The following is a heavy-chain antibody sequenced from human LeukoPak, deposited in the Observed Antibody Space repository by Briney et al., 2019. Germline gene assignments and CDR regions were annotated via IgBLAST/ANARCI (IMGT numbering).Heavy chain of an antibody. D-gene: IGHD3-10*02. CDR2: ISSSGSTI. J-gene: IGHJ6*04. Sequence: GGSLRLSCVASGFTFSSRDWMTWVRPAPGKGLEWVSYISSSGSTIYYADSVKGRFTISRDNAKNSLYLQMKSLRAEDTAVYYCAELGITMIGGVWGKGTTVTISS. CDR1: GFTFSSRDW. CDR3: AELGITMIGGV. V-gene: IGHV3-48*03.